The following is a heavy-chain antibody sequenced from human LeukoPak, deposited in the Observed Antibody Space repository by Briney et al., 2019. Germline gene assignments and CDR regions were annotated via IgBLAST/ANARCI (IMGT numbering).Heavy chain of an antibody. CDR2: IRHDGSNR. Sequence: PGGSLRLSCAASGFTFNNYGMHWVRQAPGKGLEWVAFIRHDGSNRDYADSVKGRFTISRDNSKNTLYLQMNSLRAEDTAVYYCAKDGGEYYDILTGYYPRLYYMDVWGKGTTVTISS. CDR1: GFTFNNYG. V-gene: IGHV3-30*02. J-gene: IGHJ6*03. D-gene: IGHD3-9*01. CDR3: AKDGGEYYDILTGYYPRLYYMDV.